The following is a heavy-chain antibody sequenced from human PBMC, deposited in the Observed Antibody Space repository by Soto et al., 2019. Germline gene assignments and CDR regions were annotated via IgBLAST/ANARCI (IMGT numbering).Heavy chain of an antibody. CDR1: GFTFSSYG. D-gene: IGHD2-2*01. J-gene: IGHJ4*02. CDR2: IWYDGSNK. V-gene: IGHV3-33*06. Sequence: QVQLVESGGGVVQPGRSLRLSCAASGFTFSSYGMHWVRQAPGKGLEWVAVIWYDGSNKYYADSVKGRFTISRDNSKNTLFLQMNSLGGEDKAVYYCAKKPPYPSKFKSTSRYGGYFDYWGQGTLVTVSS. CDR3: AKKPPYPSKFKSTSRYGGYFDY.